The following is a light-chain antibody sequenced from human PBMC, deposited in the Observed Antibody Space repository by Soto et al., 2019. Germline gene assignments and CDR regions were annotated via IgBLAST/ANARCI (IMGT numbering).Light chain of an antibody. J-gene: IGKJ1*01. V-gene: IGKV4-1*01. CDR1: QSGLYRSNNKNH. CDR3: QQYDTTPWT. Sequence: DIVMTQSPASLAVSLGERATINCKSSQSGLYRSNNKNHLAWYQQKPGQPPNLLVYWASTRESGVPDRFSGGGTGPDFPLTISSLQAEDVAFYYCQQYDTTPWTFGQGTKVEIK. CDR2: WAS.